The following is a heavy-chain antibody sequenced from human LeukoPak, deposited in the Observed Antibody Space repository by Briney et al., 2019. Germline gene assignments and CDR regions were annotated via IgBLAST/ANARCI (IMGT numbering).Heavy chain of an antibody. V-gene: IGHV3-23*01. Sequence: PGGSLRPSCAASGFTFSSYAMSWVRQAPGKGLEWVSAISGSGGSTYYADSVKGRFTISRDNSKNTLYLQMNSLRAEDTAVYYCAKGPAIVVATDYLYWGQGTLVTVSS. CDR2: ISGSGGST. CDR3: AKGPAIVVATDYLY. D-gene: IGHD1-26*01. CDR1: GFTFSSYA. J-gene: IGHJ4*02.